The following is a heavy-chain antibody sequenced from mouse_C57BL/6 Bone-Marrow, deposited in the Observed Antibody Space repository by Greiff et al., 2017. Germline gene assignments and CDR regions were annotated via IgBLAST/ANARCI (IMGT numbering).Heavy chain of an antibody. CDR1: GFTFSSYG. CDR2: ISSGGSYT. J-gene: IGHJ1*03. Sequence: EVHLVESGGDLVKPGGSLKLSCAASGFTFSSYGMSWVRQTPDKRLEWVATISSGGSYTYYPDSVTGRFTISRDNAKNTLYLKMSSLESEDTAMYYCGRRRVRHWYFDVWGTGTTVTVSS. V-gene: IGHV5-6*01. CDR3: GRRRVRHWYFDV.